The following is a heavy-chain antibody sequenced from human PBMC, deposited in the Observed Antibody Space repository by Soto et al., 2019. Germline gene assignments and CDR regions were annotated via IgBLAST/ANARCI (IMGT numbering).Heavy chain of an antibody. CDR1: GYTFTSYD. D-gene: IGHD6-19*01. V-gene: IGHV1-8*01. CDR2: MNPNSGKT. Sequence: ASVKVSCKASGYTFTSYDINWVRQASGQGLEWMGWMNPNSGKTGYTQKFQGRVTMTRNTSISTAYMELSSLRSEDTAMYYCARHIPRGSGWSFPTLDYWGQGTLVTVSS. J-gene: IGHJ4*02. CDR3: ARHIPRGSGWSFPTLDY.